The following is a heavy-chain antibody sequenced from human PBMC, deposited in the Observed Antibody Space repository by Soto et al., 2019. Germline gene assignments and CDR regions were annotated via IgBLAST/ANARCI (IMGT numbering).Heavy chain of an antibody. CDR3: VPDYGSGSYSQIEHFDY. V-gene: IGHV3-64D*08. D-gene: IGHD3-10*01. Sequence: GGSLRLSCSASGFTFSSYAMHWVRQAPGKGLEYVSAISSNGGSTYYADSVKGRFTISRDNSKNTLYLQMSSLRAEDTAVYYCVPDYGSGSYSQIEHFDYWGQGTLVTVSS. CDR2: ISSNGGST. J-gene: IGHJ4*02. CDR1: GFTFSSYA.